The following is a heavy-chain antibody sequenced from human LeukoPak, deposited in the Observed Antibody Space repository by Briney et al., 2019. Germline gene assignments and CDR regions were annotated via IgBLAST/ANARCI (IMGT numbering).Heavy chain of an antibody. CDR3: AKGVVVVAAKYYFDY. V-gene: IGHV3-23*01. D-gene: IGHD2-15*01. CDR1: GFTFSSYA. CDR2: ISGSGDST. Sequence: GGSLRLSCAASGFTFSSYAMSWVRQAPGKGLEWVSAISGSGDSTYYADSVKGRFTISRDNSKDTLYLQMNSLRAEDTAVYYCAKGVVVVAAKYYFDYWGQGTLVTVSS. J-gene: IGHJ4*02.